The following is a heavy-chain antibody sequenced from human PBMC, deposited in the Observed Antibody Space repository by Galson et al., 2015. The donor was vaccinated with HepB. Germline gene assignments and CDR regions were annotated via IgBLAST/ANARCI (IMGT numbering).Heavy chain of an antibody. Sequence: SLRLSCAASGFTFNCCGMQWVRQAPGKGLEWVAVVSSDDGTQFYADSVKGRFTISRDNSKNTLFLQMNSLRPEDTAVYYCAKDGQYYDISTGFRHLGWYLDSWGQGTLVTASS. CDR2: VSSDDGTQ. V-gene: IGHV3-30*18. CDR1: GFTFNCCG. CDR3: AKDGQYYDISTGFRHLGWYLDS. J-gene: IGHJ4*02. D-gene: IGHD3-9*01.